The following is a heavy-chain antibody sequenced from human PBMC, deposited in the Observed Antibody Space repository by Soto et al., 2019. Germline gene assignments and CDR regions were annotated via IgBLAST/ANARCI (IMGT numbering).Heavy chain of an antibody. J-gene: IGHJ4*02. Sequence: GGSLRLSCAASGFIFSNYGMHWVRQAPGKGLEWVAVVSSAGSTKYYADSVKGRFTISRDNSKSTVFLQMNSLRAEDTAVYYCAKDLGYSYGGFFDYWGQGTLVTVSS. V-gene: IGHV3-30*18. CDR3: AKDLGYSYGGFFDY. CDR1: GFIFSNYG. CDR2: VSSAGSTK. D-gene: IGHD5-18*01.